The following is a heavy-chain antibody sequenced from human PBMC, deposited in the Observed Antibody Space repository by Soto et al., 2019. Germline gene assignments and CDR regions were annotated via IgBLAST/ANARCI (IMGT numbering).Heavy chain of an antibody. Sequence: EVRLLESGGGLVQPGGSLRLSCAASGFTFSVYAMSWVRQAPGKGLEWVSGISGSGDSTHYADSVKGRFTVSSDNSKSMLYLQRNSLGDEDTAIYYCAKALYGGVTYWGQGTLVTVSS. V-gene: IGHV3-23*01. CDR1: GFTFSVYA. D-gene: IGHD3-3*01. CDR3: AKALYGGVTY. CDR2: ISGSGDST. J-gene: IGHJ4*02.